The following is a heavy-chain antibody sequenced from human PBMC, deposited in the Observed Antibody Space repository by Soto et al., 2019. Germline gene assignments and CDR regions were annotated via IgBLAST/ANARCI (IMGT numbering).Heavy chain of an antibody. CDR1: GASIKSDTW. CDR2: IYHNGRA. J-gene: IGHJ4*02. CDR3: ARADSVLVPKGFEL. V-gene: IGHV4-4*02. Sequence: PSETLSLTCDVSGASIKSDTWWTWVRQSPGKGLEWIGEIYHNGRAFDNPSLKGRVTISIDKSNNQFSLNLTSVTAADTAVYYCARADSVLVPKGFELWRQATLVTVSS.